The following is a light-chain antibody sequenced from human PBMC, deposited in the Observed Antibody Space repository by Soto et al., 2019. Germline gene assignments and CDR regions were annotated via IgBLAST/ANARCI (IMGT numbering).Light chain of an antibody. J-gene: IGKJ1*01. CDR2: AAS. Sequence: AIRMTQSPSSLSASTGYRVTITCRASQGISSYLAWYQQKPGKAPKLLIYAASTLQSAVPSRFSGSGSGTDFTLTISCLQSEDFATYYCQQYYSYPQTFGQGTKVEIK. CDR3: QQYYSYPQT. V-gene: IGKV1-8*01. CDR1: QGISSY.